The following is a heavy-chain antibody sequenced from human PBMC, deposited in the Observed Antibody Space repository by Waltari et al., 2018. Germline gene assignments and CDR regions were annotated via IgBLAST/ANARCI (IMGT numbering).Heavy chain of an antibody. Sequence: QLQLQESGPGLVKPSATLSLTCTVPVGSISSTNYYWCWIRQPPGKGLEWIGSIHYSGSTYYNPSLKSRLTISVDTSKNQFSLKLTSVTAADTAVYYCASSFYVSGSYRLLDYWGQGTLVTVSS. CDR1: VGSISSTNYY. CDR2: IHYSGST. V-gene: IGHV4-39*01. CDR3: ASSFYVSGSYRLLDY. J-gene: IGHJ4*02. D-gene: IGHD3-10*01.